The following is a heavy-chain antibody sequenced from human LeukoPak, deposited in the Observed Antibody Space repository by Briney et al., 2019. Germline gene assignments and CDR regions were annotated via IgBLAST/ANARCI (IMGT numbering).Heavy chain of an antibody. CDR1: GGSISSSSYY. CDR2: IYYSGST. CDR3: ARETPHPDCSSTSCYPGDAFDI. V-gene: IGHV4-39*07. J-gene: IGHJ3*02. D-gene: IGHD2-2*01. Sequence: SETLSLTCTVSGGSISSSSYYWGWIRQPPGKGLEWIGSIYYSGSTYYNPSLKSRVTISVDTSKNQFSLKLSSVTAADTAVYYCARETPHPDCSSTSCYPGDAFDIWGQGTMVTVSS.